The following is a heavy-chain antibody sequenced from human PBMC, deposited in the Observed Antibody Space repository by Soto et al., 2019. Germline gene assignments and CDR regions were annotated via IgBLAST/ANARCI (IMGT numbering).Heavy chain of an antibody. CDR2: IWYDGSNK. Sequence: GGSLRLSCAASGFTFSSYGMHWVRQAPGKGLEWVAVIWYDGSNKYYADSVKGRFTISRDNSKNTLYLQMNSLRAEDTAVYYCARDSAYYDFWSGSVDYWGQGTLVTVSS. CDR1: GFTFSSYG. CDR3: ARDSAYYDFWSGSVDY. D-gene: IGHD3-3*01. J-gene: IGHJ4*02. V-gene: IGHV3-33*01.